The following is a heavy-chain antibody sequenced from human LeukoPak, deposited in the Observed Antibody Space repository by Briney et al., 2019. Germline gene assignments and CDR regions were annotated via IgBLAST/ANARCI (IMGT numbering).Heavy chain of an antibody. CDR2: IYTSGST. V-gene: IGHV4-4*07. J-gene: IGHJ6*03. CDR3: ATLWFGEFSYYYYMDV. CDR1: GGSISSYY. Sequence: SETLSLTCTVSGGSISSYYWSWIRQPAGKGLEWIGRIYTSGSTNYNPSLKSRVTMSVDTSKNQFSLKLSSVTAADTAVYYCATLWFGEFSYYYYMDVWGKGTTVTVS. D-gene: IGHD3-10*01.